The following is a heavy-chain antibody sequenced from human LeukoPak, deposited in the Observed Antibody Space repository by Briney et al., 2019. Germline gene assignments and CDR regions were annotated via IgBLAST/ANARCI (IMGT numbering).Heavy chain of an antibody. J-gene: IGHJ4*02. D-gene: IGHD6-13*01. V-gene: IGHV1-69*13. CDR1: GGTFSSYA. CDR2: IIPIFGTA. Sequence: ASVKVSCKASGGTFSSYAISWVRQAPGQGLEWMGGIIPIFGTANYAQKFQGRGTITADESTSTAYMELSSLRSEDTAVYYCARDSIAAAGVFDYWGQGTLVTVSS. CDR3: ARDSIAAAGVFDY.